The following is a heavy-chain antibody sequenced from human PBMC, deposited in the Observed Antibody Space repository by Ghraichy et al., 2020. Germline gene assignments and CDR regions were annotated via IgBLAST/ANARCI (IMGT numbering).Heavy chain of an antibody. D-gene: IGHD1-26*01. Sequence: SETLSLTCTVSGGSISSSSYYWGWIRQPPGKGLEWIGSIYYSGSTYYNPSLKSRVTISVDTSKNQFSLKLSSVTAADTAVYYCARQKYSGSYYPPYFDYWGQGTLVTVSS. CDR2: IYYSGST. V-gene: IGHV4-39*01. J-gene: IGHJ4*02. CDR1: GGSISSSSYY. CDR3: ARQKYSGSYYPPYFDY.